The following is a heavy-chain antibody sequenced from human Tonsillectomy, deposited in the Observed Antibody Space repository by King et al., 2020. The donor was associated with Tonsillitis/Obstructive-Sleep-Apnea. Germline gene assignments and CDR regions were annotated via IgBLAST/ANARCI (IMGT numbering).Heavy chain of an antibody. Sequence: VQLVESGGGLVQPGGSLKLSCAASGFTFSSYAMNWVRQAPGKGLEWVSTISGSSHSTYYGDSVKGRFTISRDNSKNTLYLQMNSLRAEDTAVYYCAKARTSMVVVPAAMEGWGEGTLVTVSS. CDR2: ISGSSHST. V-gene: IGHV3-23*04. D-gene: IGHD2-2*01. J-gene: IGHJ4*02. CDR1: GFTFSSYA. CDR3: AKARTSMVVVPAAMEG.